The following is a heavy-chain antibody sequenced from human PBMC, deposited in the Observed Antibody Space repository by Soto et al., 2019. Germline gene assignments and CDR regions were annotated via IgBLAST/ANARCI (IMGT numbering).Heavy chain of an antibody. D-gene: IGHD2-21*02. CDR2: ITSDGKSK. V-gene: IGHV3-74*01. Sequence: GWSLRLSCAASGFNFSNHWMHWVRQRPGEGLVWVSRITSDGKSKAYAESVKGRFAISRDNAKNTLYLQMNGLTAEDTAVYYCARESGDWPLNWFDPWGLGPLVTVSS. CDR3: ARESGDWPLNWFDP. CDR1: GFNFSNHW. J-gene: IGHJ5*02.